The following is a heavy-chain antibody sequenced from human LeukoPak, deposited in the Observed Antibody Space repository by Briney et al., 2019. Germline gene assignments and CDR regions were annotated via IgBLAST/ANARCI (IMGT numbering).Heavy chain of an antibody. CDR2: FFYSGST. Sequence: SETLSLTCTVSGGSISSYYWSWIRQPPGKGLEWIGYFFYSGSTNYNPSLKSRVTISVDTSKNQFSLKLSSVTAADTAVYYCARGSGGYHYAHWGQGTLVTVSS. CDR3: ARGSGGYHYAH. V-gene: IGHV4-59*01. CDR1: GGSISSYY. D-gene: IGHD3-22*01. J-gene: IGHJ4*02.